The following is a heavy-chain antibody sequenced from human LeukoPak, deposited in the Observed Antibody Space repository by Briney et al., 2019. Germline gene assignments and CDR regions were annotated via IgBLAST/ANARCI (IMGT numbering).Heavy chain of an antibody. D-gene: IGHD3-22*01. J-gene: IGHJ4*02. Sequence: SETLSLTCAVYGGSFSGYYWSWIRQPPGKGLEWIGEINHSGSTNYNPSLKSRVTISVDTSKNQFSLKLSSVTAADTAVYYCARHDSSGAFDYWGQGTLVTVSS. CDR2: INHSGST. CDR3: ARHDSSGAFDY. CDR1: GGSFSGYY. V-gene: IGHV4-34*01.